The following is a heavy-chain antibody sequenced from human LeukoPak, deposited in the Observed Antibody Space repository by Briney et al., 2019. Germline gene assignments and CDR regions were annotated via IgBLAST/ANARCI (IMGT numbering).Heavy chain of an antibody. CDR1: GGSISSYY. V-gene: IGHV4-59*01. J-gene: IGHJ4*02. CDR2: IYYSGST. CDR3: ARETRDGYNSYYFDY. D-gene: IGHD5-24*01. Sequence: SETLSLTCTVSGGSISSYYWSWIRQPPGKGLELIGYIYYSGSTNYNPSLKSRVTISVDTSKNQFSLKLSSVTAADTAVYYCARETRDGYNSYYFDYWGQGTLVTVSS.